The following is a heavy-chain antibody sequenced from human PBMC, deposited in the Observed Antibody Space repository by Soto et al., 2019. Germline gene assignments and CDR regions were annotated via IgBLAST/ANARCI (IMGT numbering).Heavy chain of an antibody. J-gene: IGHJ6*02. Sequence: EMQLVESGGGLVQPGMSLRLSCAASGFTFDDYAMYWVRQVPGKGLEGVSGIIWNSGRIGYADSVKGRFTISRDNAKNSLYLQMNSLRPEDTALYYCTKARLWGGDGYNSYYYNAMDVWGQGTTVTVSS. D-gene: IGHD3-16*01. V-gene: IGHV3-9*01. CDR3: TKARLWGGDGYNSYYYNAMDV. CDR1: GFTFDDYA. CDR2: IIWNSGRI.